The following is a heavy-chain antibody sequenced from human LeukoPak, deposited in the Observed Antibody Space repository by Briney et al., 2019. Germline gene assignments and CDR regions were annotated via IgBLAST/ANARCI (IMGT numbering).Heavy chain of an antibody. V-gene: IGHV4-39*01. CDR1: GDSVSSTTYY. D-gene: IGHD3-16*01. J-gene: IGHJ4*02. Sequence: KSSETLSLTCTVSGDSVSSTTYYWGWIRRPPGKGLEWIGSIYYSGSTYYNPSLKSRVTVSVDTSKNQFSLNLSSVTAADTAVYCCLRGSTLRHYQYWGQGTLVTVSS. CDR2: IYYSGST. CDR3: LRGSTLRHYQY.